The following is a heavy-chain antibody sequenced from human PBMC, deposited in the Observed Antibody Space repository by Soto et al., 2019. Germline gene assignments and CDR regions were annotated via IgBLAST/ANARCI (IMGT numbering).Heavy chain of an antibody. CDR3: ARRDYGGAFDI. CDR1: GGSISSSSYY. Sequence: QLQLQESGPGLVKPSETLSLTCTVSGGSISSSSYYWGWIRQPPGKGLEWIGSIYYSGSTYYNPSLKGRVTISVDTSKNQFSLKLSSVTAADTAVHYCARRDYGGAFDIWGQGTMVTVSS. CDR2: IYYSGST. V-gene: IGHV4-39*01. J-gene: IGHJ3*02. D-gene: IGHD4-17*01.